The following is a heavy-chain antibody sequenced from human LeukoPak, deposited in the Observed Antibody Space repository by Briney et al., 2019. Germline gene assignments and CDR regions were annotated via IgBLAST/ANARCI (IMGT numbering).Heavy chain of an antibody. Sequence: PGGSLRLSCAASGFTFSSYDMNWVRQAPGKGLEWVSAISGSGGSTYYADSVKGRFTISRDNSKNTLYLQMNSLRAEDTAVYYCAKDLPFSYRGDFDYWGQGTLVTVSS. CDR1: GFTFSSYD. V-gene: IGHV3-23*01. J-gene: IGHJ4*02. CDR2: ISGSGGST. D-gene: IGHD3-10*01. CDR3: AKDLPFSYRGDFDY.